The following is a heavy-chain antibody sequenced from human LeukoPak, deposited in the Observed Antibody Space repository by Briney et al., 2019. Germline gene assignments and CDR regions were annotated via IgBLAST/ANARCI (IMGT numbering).Heavy chain of an antibody. V-gene: IGHV5-10-1*01. Sequence: GEPLKISCKGFGYSFPSYWITWVRQMPGKGLEWLGRIDPSDSYTDYSPSFQGHVTISADKSISTAYLQLSSLKASDTAIYYCVRHLSDITSCPNYWGPGTLITVAS. CDR2: IDPSDSYT. D-gene: IGHD2-2*01. CDR3: VRHLSDITSCPNY. CDR1: GYSFPSYW. J-gene: IGHJ4*02.